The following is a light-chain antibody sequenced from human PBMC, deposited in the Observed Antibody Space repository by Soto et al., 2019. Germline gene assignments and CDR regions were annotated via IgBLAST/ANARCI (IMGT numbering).Light chain of an antibody. J-gene: IGLJ2*01. CDR2: DVS. V-gene: IGLV2-8*01. CDR1: SSDVGGYNY. Sequence: QSALTQPPSASGSPGQSVTISCTGTSSDVGGYNYVSWYQQYPGKAPKLMIYDVSKRPSGVPDRFSGSKSGNTASLAVSGFQAEDEADYYCSSYAGSKNLVFGGGTKVTVL. CDR3: SSYAGSKNLV.